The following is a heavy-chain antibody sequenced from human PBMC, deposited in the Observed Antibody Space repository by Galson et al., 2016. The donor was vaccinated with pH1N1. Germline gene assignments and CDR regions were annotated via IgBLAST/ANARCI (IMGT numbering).Heavy chain of an antibody. Sequence: SVKVSCKASGGTLSRPTISWVRQAPGQGLEWMGRILPIVGITNYAQKLQGRVTIIADRFTSTVSMELSGLTSDDTAVYYCATATGSSGMDVWDQGTTVTVSS. J-gene: IGHJ6*02. D-gene: IGHD3-10*01. CDR3: ATATGSSGMDV. CDR2: ILPIVGIT. V-gene: IGHV1-69*02. CDR1: GGTLSRPT.